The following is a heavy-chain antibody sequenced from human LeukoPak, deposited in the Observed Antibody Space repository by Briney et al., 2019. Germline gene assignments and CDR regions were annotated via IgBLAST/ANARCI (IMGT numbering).Heavy chain of an antibody. V-gene: IGHV1-8*01. CDR2: VNPNSGNT. CDR1: GYTFTSYD. D-gene: IGHD6-13*01. CDR3: ARGQFRGSSSWYANTYYYYYGMDV. J-gene: IGHJ6*02. Sequence: GASVKVSCKASGYTFTSYDINWVRQATGQGLEWMGWVNPNSGNTGYAQKFQGRVTMTRNTSISTAYMELSSLRSEDTAVYYCARGQFRGSSSWYANTYYYYYGMDVWGQGTTVTVSS.